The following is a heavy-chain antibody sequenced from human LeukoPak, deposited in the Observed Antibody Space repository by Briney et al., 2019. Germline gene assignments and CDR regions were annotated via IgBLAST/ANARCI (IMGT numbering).Heavy chain of an antibody. CDR1: GFTFSSYE. J-gene: IGHJ4*02. CDR3: ARESSFCFDY. CDR2: ISSSASTI. D-gene: IGHD2/OR15-2a*01. V-gene: IGHV3-48*03. Sequence: PGGSLRLSCAASGFTFSSYEMNWVRQAPGKGLEWVSYISSSASTINYADSVKGRFTISRDNAKNSLYLQMNSLRAKDTAVYYCARESSFCFDYWGQGTLVTVSS.